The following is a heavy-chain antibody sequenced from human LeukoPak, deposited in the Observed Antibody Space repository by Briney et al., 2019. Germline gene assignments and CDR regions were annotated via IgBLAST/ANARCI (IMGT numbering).Heavy chain of an antibody. CDR3: ARLRLNTAMGVDWFDP. D-gene: IGHD5-18*01. Sequence: GESLKISCKGSGYSFTSYWIGWVRQMPGKGLEWMGIIYPGDSDTTYSPSFQGQVTISADKSISTAYLQWSSLKASDTAMYYCARLRLNTAMGVDWFDPWGQGTLVTVSS. CDR1: GYSFTSYW. V-gene: IGHV5-51*01. J-gene: IGHJ5*02. CDR2: IYPGDSDT.